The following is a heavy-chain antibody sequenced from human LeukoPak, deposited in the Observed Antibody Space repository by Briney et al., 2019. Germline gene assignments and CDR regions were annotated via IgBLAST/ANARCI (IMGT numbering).Heavy chain of an antibody. J-gene: IGHJ4*02. CDR3: AKDRVVVRTYYFDY. CDR1: GFTFSSYG. V-gene: IGHV3-30*18. Sequence: PGRSLRLSCAASGFTFSSYGMHWVRQAPGKGLEWVAVISYDGSNKYYADSVKGRFTISRDNSKNTLYLQMNSLRAEDTAVYYCAKDRVVVRTYYFDYWGQGTLVTVSS. D-gene: IGHD3-22*01. CDR2: ISYDGSNK.